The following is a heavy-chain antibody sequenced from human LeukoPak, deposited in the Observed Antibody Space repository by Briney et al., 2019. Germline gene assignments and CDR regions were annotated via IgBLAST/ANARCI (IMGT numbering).Heavy chain of an antibody. CDR1: GFTFSKYW. CDR2: IKQDGSEK. CDR3: AGGSGWTTTY. J-gene: IGHJ4*02. Sequence: GGSLRLSCAASGFTFSKYWMSWVRQAPGKGLEWVGNIKQDGSEKFYVDSVRGRFTISRDNTKNSLYLQMDSVRVEDTAVYYCAGGSGWTTTYWGQGTLVTVSS. D-gene: IGHD3-22*01. V-gene: IGHV3-7*04.